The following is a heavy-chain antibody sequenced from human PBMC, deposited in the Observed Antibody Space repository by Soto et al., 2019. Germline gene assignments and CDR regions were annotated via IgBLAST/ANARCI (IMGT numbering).Heavy chain of an antibody. CDR3: ARRDIRLSMVRGVPRRDY. CDR1: GGSISSSSYY. J-gene: IGHJ4*02. Sequence: QLQLQESGPGLVKPSETLSLTCTVSGGSISSSSYYWGWIRQPPGKGLEWIGSIYYSGSTYYNPSLKSRVTISVDTSKNQFSLKLSSVTAADTAVYYCARRDIRLSMVRGVPRRDYWGQGTLVTVSS. D-gene: IGHD3-10*01. CDR2: IYYSGST. V-gene: IGHV4-39*01.